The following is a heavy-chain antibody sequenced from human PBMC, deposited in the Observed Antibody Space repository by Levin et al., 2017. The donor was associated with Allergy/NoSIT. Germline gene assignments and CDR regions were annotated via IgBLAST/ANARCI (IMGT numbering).Heavy chain of an antibody. CDR3: ARLDRCGGDCYILDY. Sequence: KPGGSLRLSCAASGFTFSDYYMSWIRQAPGKGLEWVSYISGSGTIIYYADSVKGRFTISRDNAKNSLYLQMNSLRAEDTAVYFCARLDRCGGDCYILDYWGQGTRVTVSS. CDR1: GFTFSDYY. J-gene: IGHJ4*02. CDR2: ISGSGTII. V-gene: IGHV3-11*01. D-gene: IGHD2-21*02.